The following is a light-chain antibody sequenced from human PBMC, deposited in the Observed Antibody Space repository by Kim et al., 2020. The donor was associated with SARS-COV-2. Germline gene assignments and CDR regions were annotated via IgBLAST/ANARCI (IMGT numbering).Light chain of an antibody. CDR1: QSVSSN. CDR2: GAS. Sequence: VSPGERATLSCRASQSVSSNLAWYQQKPGQAPRLLIYGASTRATDIPARFSGSGSGTEFTLTISSLQSEDFAVYYCQHTNDWPLTFGGGTKVDIK. CDR3: QHTNDWPLT. J-gene: IGKJ4*01. V-gene: IGKV3-15*01.